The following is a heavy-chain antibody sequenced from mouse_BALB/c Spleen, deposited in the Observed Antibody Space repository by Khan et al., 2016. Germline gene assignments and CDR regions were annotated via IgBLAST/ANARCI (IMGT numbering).Heavy chain of an antibody. CDR1: GFSLTSYG. CDR2: IWAGGST. Sequence: QVQLQQPGPGLVAPSQSLSITCTVSGFSLTSYGVHWVRQPPGKGLEWLGVIWAGGSTNYNSALMSRLSISNEDSKSQVFLKMNSLQTDDTGMYYCARDGLCWVQGTLVPVSA. J-gene: IGHJ3*01. CDR3: ARDGLC. V-gene: IGHV2-9*02.